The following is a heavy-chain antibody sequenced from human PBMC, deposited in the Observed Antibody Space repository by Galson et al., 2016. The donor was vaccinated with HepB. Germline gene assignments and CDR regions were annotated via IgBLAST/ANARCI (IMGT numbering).Heavy chain of an antibody. CDR2: ISYDGNTK. J-gene: IGHJ4*02. V-gene: IGHV3-30*18. D-gene: IGHD5/OR15-5a*01. Sequence: SLRLSCAASGFNFRNYAMHWVRQAPGKGLEWVAFISYDGNTKHYADSVTGRFASSRDNSKNTQFLQMNSLRPEDTAMYYCANDLSAFVEIIVLPPDSWGQGSLVTVST. CDR3: ANDLSAFVEIIVLPPDS. CDR1: GFNFRNYA.